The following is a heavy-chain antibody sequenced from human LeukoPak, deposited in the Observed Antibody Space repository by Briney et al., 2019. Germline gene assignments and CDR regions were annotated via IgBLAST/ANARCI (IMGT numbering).Heavy chain of an antibody. V-gene: IGHV3-30-3*01. CDR1: GFTFSSYA. CDR3: AKDGSALWTIARPYYFDY. Sequence: PGGSLRLSCAASGFTFSSYAMHWVRQAPGKGLEWVAVISYDGSNKYYADSVKGRFTISRDNSKNTLYVQMNSLRAEDTAIYYCAKDGSALWTIARPYYFDYWGQGTLVTVSS. D-gene: IGHD5-24*01. CDR2: ISYDGSNK. J-gene: IGHJ4*02.